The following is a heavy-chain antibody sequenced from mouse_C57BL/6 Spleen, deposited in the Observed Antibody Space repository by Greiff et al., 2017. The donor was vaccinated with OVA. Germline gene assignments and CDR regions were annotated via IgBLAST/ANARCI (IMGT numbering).Heavy chain of an antibody. CDR1: GYTFTDYY. CDR2: INPYNGGT. CDR3: ARRDYDYDVDWYFDV. V-gene: IGHV1-19*01. J-gene: IGHJ1*03. D-gene: IGHD2-4*01. Sequence: DVQLQESGPVLVKPGASVKMSCKASGYTFTDYYMNWVKQSHGTSLEWIGVINPYNGGTRYNQTFKGKATLTVDKSSSTAYMELNSLTSEDSAVYYCARRDYDYDVDWYFDVWGTGTTVTVSS.